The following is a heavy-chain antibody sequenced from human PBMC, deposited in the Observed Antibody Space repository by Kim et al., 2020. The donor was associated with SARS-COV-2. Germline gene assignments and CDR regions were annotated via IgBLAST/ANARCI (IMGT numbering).Heavy chain of an antibody. J-gene: IGHJ6*02. Sequence: SVKVSCKASGGTFSSYAISWVRQAPGQGLEWMGGIIPIFGTANYAQKFQGRVTITADESTSTAYMELSSLRSEDTAVYYCARRRDCSGGSCYLSYYYGMDVWGQGTTVTVSS. CDR3: ARRRDCSGGSCYLSYYYGMDV. V-gene: IGHV1-69*13. CDR1: GGTFSSYA. CDR2: IIPIFGTA. D-gene: IGHD2-15*01.